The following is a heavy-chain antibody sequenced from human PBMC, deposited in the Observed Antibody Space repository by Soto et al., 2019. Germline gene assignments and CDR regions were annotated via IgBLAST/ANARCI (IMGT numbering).Heavy chain of an antibody. J-gene: IGHJ5*02. V-gene: IGHV4-34*10. Sequence: PSETLSLTCAVYGGSFRGYFWSWIRQPPGKGLEWIGEINHSGITSYSPSLGSRVTTSVDTPKNQFSLRLRSVTAAETAVYYCVRTARQGAVAPHCFDRWGQVTQVTVSS. CDR2: INHSGIT. CDR3: VRTARQGAVAPHCFDR. D-gene: IGHD2-21*02. CDR1: GGSFRGYF.